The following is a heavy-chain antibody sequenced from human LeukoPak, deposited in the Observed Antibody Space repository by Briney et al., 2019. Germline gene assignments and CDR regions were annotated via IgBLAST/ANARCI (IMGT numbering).Heavy chain of an antibody. CDR2: ISSSSSYI. D-gene: IGHD3-10*01. Sequence: GGSLRLSCAASGFTFSSYSMNWVRQAPGKGLKWVSSISSSSSYIYYADSVKGRFTISRDNAKNSLYLQMNSLRAEDTAVYYCARDGGSHYNFDYWGQGTLVTVSS. J-gene: IGHJ4*02. CDR3: ARDGGSHYNFDY. V-gene: IGHV3-21*01. CDR1: GFTFSSYS.